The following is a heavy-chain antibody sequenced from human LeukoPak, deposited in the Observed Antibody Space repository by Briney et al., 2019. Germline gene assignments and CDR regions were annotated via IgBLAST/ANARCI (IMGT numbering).Heavy chain of an antibody. V-gene: IGHV3-20*04. CDR1: GFTFDEHG. CDR3: ARDSVPAAIGDAFDI. D-gene: IGHD2-2*01. J-gene: IGHJ3*02. CDR2: INWNGGST. Sequence: GGSLRLSCAASGFTFDEHGMSWVRQAPGKGLEWVSGINWNGGSTGYADSVKGRFTISRDNAKNSLYLQMNSLRAEDTAVYYCARDSVPAAIGDAFDIWGQGTMVTVSS.